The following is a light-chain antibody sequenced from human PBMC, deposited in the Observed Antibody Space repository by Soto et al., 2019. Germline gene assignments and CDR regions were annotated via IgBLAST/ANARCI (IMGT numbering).Light chain of an antibody. CDR3: SSFAGSNVV. CDR2: EVS. CDR1: SSDVGGYNY. V-gene: IGLV2-8*01. J-gene: IGLJ2*01. Sequence: QSVLTQPPSASGSPGQSVTISCTGTSSDVGGYNYVSWYQQHPGKAPKLMISEVSNRPSGVPDRFSGSKSGNTASLTVSGLQAEDEADYYCSSFAGSNVVFGRGTKLTVL.